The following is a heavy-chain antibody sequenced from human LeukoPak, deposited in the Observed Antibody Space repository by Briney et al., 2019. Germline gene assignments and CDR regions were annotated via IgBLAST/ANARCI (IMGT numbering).Heavy chain of an antibody. CDR1: GFTFTSYS. V-gene: IGHV3-64*02. D-gene: IGHD3-16*01. CDR2: IGGDGVTA. Sequence: GGSLRLSCAASGFTFTSYSIHWVRQVPTEGPEYVSVIGGDGVTAFYADSVKGRFTISRDNSKNTVDLEMGSLTAEDTVVYYCAREGGRSGQWYYDLWGRGTLVTVSS. J-gene: IGHJ2*01. CDR3: AREGGRSGQWYYDL.